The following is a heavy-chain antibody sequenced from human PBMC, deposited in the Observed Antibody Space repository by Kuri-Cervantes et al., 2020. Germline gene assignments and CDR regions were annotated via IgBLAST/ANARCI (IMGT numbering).Heavy chain of an antibody. D-gene: IGHD3-10*01. CDR1: GGSISSGGYY. CDR2: IYYSGST. CDR3: ARGRRGFGAAREFDY. J-gene: IGHJ4*02. V-gene: IGHV4-31*03. Sequence: SETLSLTCTVSGGSISSGGYYWSWIRQHPGKGLEWIGYIYYSGSTYYNPSLKSRVTISVDTSKNQFSLGLSSVTAADTAVYYCARGRRGFGAAREFDYWGQGTLVTVSS.